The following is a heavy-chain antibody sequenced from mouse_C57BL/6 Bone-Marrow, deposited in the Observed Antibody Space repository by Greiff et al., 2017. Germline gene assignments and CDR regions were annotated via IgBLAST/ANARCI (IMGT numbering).Heavy chain of an antibody. Sequence: QVQLQQSGAELAKPGASVKLSCTASGYTFTSYWMHWVKQRPGQGLEWIGYINPSSGYTKYNQKFKDKATLTADKSSNTAYMQLSSLTYEDSAVYYCARRYFDVWGTGTTVTVSS. CDR2: INPSSGYT. V-gene: IGHV1-7*01. CDR3: ARRYFDV. J-gene: IGHJ1*03. CDR1: GYTFTSYW.